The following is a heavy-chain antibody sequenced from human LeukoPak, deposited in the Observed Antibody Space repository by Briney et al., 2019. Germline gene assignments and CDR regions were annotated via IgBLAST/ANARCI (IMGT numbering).Heavy chain of an antibody. CDR2: IYHSGSA. CDR3: ARYCSSTTCYTRAVDY. D-gene: IGHD2-2*02. Sequence: SETLSLTCTVSGYSITSGYNWAWIRQPPGKVLEWIGSIYHSGSAYYNPSLKSRVTISVDTSKNQFSLKLSSVTAADTAVYYCARYCSSTTCYTRAVDYWGQGTLVTVSS. CDR1: GYSITSGYN. J-gene: IGHJ4*02. V-gene: IGHV4-38-2*02.